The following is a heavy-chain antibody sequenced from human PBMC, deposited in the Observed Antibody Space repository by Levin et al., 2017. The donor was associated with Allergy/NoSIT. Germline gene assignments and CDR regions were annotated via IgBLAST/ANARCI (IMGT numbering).Heavy chain of an antibody. D-gene: IGHD1-26*01. CDR3: ARDSGSFAMDV. V-gene: IGHV1-2*06. J-gene: IGHJ6*02. Sequence: ASVKVSCKASGYTFTAYYIHWVRQAPGQGLEWMGRINPNTGGTNYAQKFQGRVTVARDTSISTAYMELSSLTSDDTAMYYCARDSGSFAMDVWGQGTTVTVSS. CDR2: INPNTGGT. CDR1: GYTFTAYY.